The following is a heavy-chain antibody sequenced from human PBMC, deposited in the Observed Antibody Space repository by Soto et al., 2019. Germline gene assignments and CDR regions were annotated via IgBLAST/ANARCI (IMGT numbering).Heavy chain of an antibody. J-gene: IGHJ4*02. D-gene: IGHD1-7*01. V-gene: IGHV4-4*07. CDR1: GGSISNFY. Sequence: SETLSLTCTVSGGSISNFYWSWIRQPAGKGLAWIGRIHTSGYANYNPSLKGRVTMSVDTSKNQFPLKLNSVTAADTAVYFCARGTGTTGYFDYWGQGALVTVSS. CDR3: ARGTGTTGYFDY. CDR2: IHTSGYA.